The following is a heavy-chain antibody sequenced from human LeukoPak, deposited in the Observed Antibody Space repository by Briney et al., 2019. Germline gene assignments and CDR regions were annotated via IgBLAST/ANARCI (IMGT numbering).Heavy chain of an antibody. D-gene: IGHD3-16*01. CDR3: ARLWGGNGYSGGSLNL. CDR2: VWYDGRNR. J-gene: IGHJ5*02. Sequence: GGSLRLSCAASGFTFSSYAMSWVRQAPGKGLEWVAVVWYDGRNRDYADSVKGRFTISKDNSNNMVFLQMDRLRAEDTAVYYCARLWGGNGYSGGSLNLWGQGTLVTVSS. CDR1: GFTFSSYA. V-gene: IGHV3-33*08.